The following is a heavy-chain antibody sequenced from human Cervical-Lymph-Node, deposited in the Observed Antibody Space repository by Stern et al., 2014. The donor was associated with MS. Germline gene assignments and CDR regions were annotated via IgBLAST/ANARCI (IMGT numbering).Heavy chain of an antibody. CDR2: FDPGDGEI. V-gene: IGHV1-24*01. D-gene: IGHD3-22*01. CDR3: ATAPLAYYYDTSAYYNNY. CDR1: GYPLTELS. J-gene: IGHJ4*02. Sequence: QMQLVQSGAEVKKPGASVKVSCKVSGYPLTELSMHWVRQAPGRGLEWMGGFDPGDGEIIYAQKFQGRVSMTEDASTETAYMDLSSLTSEDTAVYYCATAPLAYYYDTSAYYNNYWGQGTLVTVSS.